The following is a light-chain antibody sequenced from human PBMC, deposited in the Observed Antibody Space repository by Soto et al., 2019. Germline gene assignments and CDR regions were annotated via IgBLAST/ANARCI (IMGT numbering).Light chain of an antibody. CDR1: QSIGNY. CDR2: ATS. J-gene: IGKJ1*01. Sequence: EVVLTQSPATLSLSPGEGATLSCRASQSIGNYLAWYQQKPGQAPRLLIYATSNRATGIPARFSGSGSGTDFTLTITRLEPEDFAMYYCQRYDSFRTFGQGTKVEI. CDR3: QRYDSFRT. V-gene: IGKV3-11*01.